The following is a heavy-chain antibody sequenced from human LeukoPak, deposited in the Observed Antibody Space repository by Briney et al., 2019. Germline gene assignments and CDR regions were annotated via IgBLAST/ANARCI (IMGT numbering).Heavy chain of an antibody. Sequence: SVKVSCKASGFTFSSSAIQWVRQVRGQRLEWIGWIVVGSGNTNYAQKFQDRVTITKEMSTMTAYMELSSLRSEDTALYYCAAVFFSSTVPYFDHWAQGTLVTVSS. J-gene: IGHJ4*02. CDR3: AAVFFSSTVPYFDH. CDR1: GFTFSSSA. CDR2: IVVGSGNT. V-gene: IGHV1-58*02. D-gene: IGHD2-2*01.